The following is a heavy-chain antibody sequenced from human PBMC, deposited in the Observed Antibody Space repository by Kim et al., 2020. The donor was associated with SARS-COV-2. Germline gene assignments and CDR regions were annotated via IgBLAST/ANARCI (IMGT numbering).Heavy chain of an antibody. CDR3: ARDRIHDYRQVLGMDV. CDR1: GGTFSSYA. Sequence: SVKVSCKASGGTFSSYAISWVRQAPGQGLEWMGGIIPIFGTANYAQKFQGRVTITADESTSTAYMELSSLRSEDTAVYYCARDRIHDYRQVLGMDVWGQGTTVTVSS. CDR2: IIPIFGTA. V-gene: IGHV1-69*13. D-gene: IGHD4-4*01. J-gene: IGHJ6*02.